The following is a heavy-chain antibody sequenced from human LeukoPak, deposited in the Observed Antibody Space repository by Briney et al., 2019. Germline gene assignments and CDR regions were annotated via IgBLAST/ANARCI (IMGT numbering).Heavy chain of an antibody. CDR3: ATGIYFDF. CDR1: GFTFSNAW. V-gene: IGHV3-15*01. CDR2: IKSKANGGTI. Sequence: GSLRLSCAGSGFTFSNAWMSWVRQAPGKGLEWVARIKSKANGGTIDYAAPVKGRFTISREDSKNTVYLQMNSLKTEDTAVYYCATGIYFDFWGQGTPVTVSS. J-gene: IGHJ4*02.